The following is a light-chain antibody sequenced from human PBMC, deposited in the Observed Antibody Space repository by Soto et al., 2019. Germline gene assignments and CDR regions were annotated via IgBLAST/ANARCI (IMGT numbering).Light chain of an antibody. CDR1: QSISNW. Sequence: DIQMTQSPSTLSASVGDRVTITCRASQSISNWLAWYQQRPGEAPKLLMYDASTLENWVPSRFSGSGSGTEFTLTISGLRPDDFATYYYQQYNTYSYTFGQGTKLEIK. CDR2: DAS. V-gene: IGKV1-5*01. J-gene: IGKJ2*01. CDR3: QQYNTYSYT.